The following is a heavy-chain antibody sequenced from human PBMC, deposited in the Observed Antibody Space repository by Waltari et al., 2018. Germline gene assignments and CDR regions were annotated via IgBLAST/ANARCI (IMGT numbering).Heavy chain of an antibody. Sequence: EVQLLESGGGLVQPGGSLRLSCAASGFSFSIPGMSWVRQPPGKGPEWVSSISSSGSSTFYADSVKGRFTISRDNSKNMMYLQMNSLGAEDAAVYYCAKIAQMGRWYFALWGRGTLVTVSS. CDR2: ISSSGSST. CDR3: AKIAQMGRWYFAL. CDR1: GFSFSIPG. J-gene: IGHJ2*01. D-gene: IGHD2-8*01. V-gene: IGHV3-23*01.